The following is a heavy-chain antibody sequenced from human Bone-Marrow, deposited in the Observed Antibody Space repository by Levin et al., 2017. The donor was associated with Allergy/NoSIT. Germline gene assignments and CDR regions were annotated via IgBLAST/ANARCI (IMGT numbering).Heavy chain of an antibody. CDR3: ATGTYGGT. Sequence: GKSLKISCAASGFTFNSYAMNWVRQAPGTGLEWVSTISVNGESTYFADSVKGRFTVSRENSKNTLYLQMNSLRVEDTAVYYCATGTYGGTWGQGALVTVSS. J-gene: IGHJ5*02. D-gene: IGHD1-1*01. CDR2: ISVNGEST. V-gene: IGHV3-23*01. CDR1: GFTFNSYA.